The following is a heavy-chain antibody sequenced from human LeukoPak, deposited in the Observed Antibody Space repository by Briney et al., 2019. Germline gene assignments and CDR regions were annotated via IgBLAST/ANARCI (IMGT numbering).Heavy chain of an antibody. V-gene: IGHV3-11*04. CDR2: INDRGSTI. CDR1: GFTVSSNY. D-gene: IGHD1-26*01. CDR3: ATPREAGQVGYFYGMDV. Sequence: GGSLRLSCAASGFTVSSNYMSWVRQAPGRGLEWVAYINDRGSTIKYADSVEGRFTISRDNANNLLYLQMNSLRAEDTAVYYCATPREAGQVGYFYGMDVWGQGTTVIVS. J-gene: IGHJ6*02.